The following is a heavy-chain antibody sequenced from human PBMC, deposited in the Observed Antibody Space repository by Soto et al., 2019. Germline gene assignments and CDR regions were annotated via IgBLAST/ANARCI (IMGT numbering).Heavy chain of an antibody. CDR3: ARARDFGSYYGGDAFDI. J-gene: IGHJ3*02. D-gene: IGHD1-26*01. CDR1: RGTFSSYA. V-gene: IGHV1-69*01. CDR2: IIPIFGTA. Sequence: QVQLVQSGAEVKKPGSSVKVSCKASRGTFSSYAISWVRQAPGQGLEWMGGIIPIFGTANYAQKFQGRVTITADESTSTAYMELSSLRSEDTAVYYCARARDFGSYYGGDAFDIWGQGTMVTVSS.